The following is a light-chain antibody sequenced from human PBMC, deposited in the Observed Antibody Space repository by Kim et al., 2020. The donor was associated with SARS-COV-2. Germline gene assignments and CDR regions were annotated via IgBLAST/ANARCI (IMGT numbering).Light chain of an antibody. CDR2: TTS. V-gene: IGKV1-NL1*01. CDR3: QQYYSVSLT. Sequence: ASVGDRVTITCRASQGISNSLAWYQQKSGKAPNLLLYTTSTLQSGVPSRFSGSGSGTDYTLTISSLQPEDFATYYCQQYYSVSLTFGGGTKVDIK. CDR1: QGISNS. J-gene: IGKJ4*01.